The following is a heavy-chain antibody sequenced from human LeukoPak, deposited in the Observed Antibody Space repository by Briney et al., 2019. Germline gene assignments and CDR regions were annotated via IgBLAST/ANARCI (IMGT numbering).Heavy chain of an antibody. Sequence: PGGSLRLSCAVSGVTVSSTDMSWVRQAPGKGLEWVSVVYTGGITYYADSVKGRFTISRDNSKNTLYLQMNSLRAEDTAVYHCARGYGYCGGVCYDYWGQGTLVTVSS. J-gene: IGHJ4*02. CDR2: VYTGGIT. V-gene: IGHV3-53*01. CDR1: GVTVSSTD. D-gene: IGHD2-21*02. CDR3: ARGYGYCGGVCYDY.